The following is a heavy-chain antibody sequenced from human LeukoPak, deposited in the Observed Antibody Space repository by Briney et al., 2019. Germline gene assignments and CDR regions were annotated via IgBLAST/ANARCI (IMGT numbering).Heavy chain of an antibody. V-gene: IGHV3-30*04. CDR2: ISYDGNNK. J-gene: IGHJ4*02. CDR3: ARDDYDVLTGYYRGCDY. Sequence: GGSLRLSCAASGFTFSTYAMHWVRQAPGKGLEWVAVISYDGNNKYYADPVMGRFTISRDNSKNTLYLQINSLRAKDTAVYYCARDDYDVLTGYYRGCDYWGQGTLVTVSS. CDR1: GFTFSTYA. D-gene: IGHD3-9*01.